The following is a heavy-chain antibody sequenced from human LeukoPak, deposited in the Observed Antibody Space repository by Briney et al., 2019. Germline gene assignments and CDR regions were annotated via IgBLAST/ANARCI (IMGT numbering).Heavy chain of an antibody. Sequence: SETLSLTCTVSGGSISSYYWSWIRQPPGKGLEWIGYIYYSGSTNYNPSLKSRVTISVDTSKNQFSLKLSSVTAADTAVYYCARVYSSSWFFDYWGQGTLVTVSS. V-gene: IGHV4-59*01. CDR3: ARVYSSSWFFDY. CDR1: GGSISSYY. D-gene: IGHD6-13*01. J-gene: IGHJ4*02. CDR2: IYYSGST.